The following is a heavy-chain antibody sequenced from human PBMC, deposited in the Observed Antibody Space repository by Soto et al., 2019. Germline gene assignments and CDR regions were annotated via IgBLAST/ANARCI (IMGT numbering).Heavy chain of an antibody. J-gene: IGHJ6*03. CDR2: INHSGST. D-gene: IGHD3-3*01. V-gene: IGHV4-34*01. Sequence: PSETLSITCAVYGGSFSGYYWSWIRQPPGKGLEWIGEINHSGSTNYNPSLKSRVTISVDTSKNQFSLKLSSVTAADTAVYYCASSHFGLRPRRDYYYYMDVWGKGTTVTVSS. CDR3: ASSHFGLRPRRDYYYYMDV. CDR1: GGSFSGYY.